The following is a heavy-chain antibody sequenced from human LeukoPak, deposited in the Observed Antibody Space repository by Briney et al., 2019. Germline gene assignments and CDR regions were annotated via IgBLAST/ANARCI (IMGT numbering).Heavy chain of an antibody. V-gene: IGHV3-74*01. D-gene: IGHD3-3*01. J-gene: IGHJ3*01. CDR3: AGGGVHHAFDV. Sequence: PGGSLRLSCAASGFIFSSYGFYWVCQVPGKGLEYVSRIDNDGRGTTYADSVKGRYTISRDNTKNTVYLQMNSLRPEDTAMYYCAGGGVHHAFDVWGQGTMVTVSS. CDR2: IDNDGRGT. CDR1: GFIFSSYG.